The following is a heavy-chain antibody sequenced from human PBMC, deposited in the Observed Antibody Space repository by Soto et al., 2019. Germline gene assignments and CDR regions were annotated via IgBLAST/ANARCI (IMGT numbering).Heavy chain of an antibody. J-gene: IGHJ6*02. V-gene: IGHV1-8*01. CDR3: ARGWVAARPHYYYGMDV. Sequence: QVQLVQSGAEVKKPGASVKVSCKASGYTFTSYDINWVRQATGQGLEWMGWMNPNSGNTGYAQKFQGRVTMTRNTSISTAYMELSRLRSEDTAVYYCARGWVAARPHYYYGMDVWGQGTTVTVSS. D-gene: IGHD6-6*01. CDR2: MNPNSGNT. CDR1: GYTFTSYD.